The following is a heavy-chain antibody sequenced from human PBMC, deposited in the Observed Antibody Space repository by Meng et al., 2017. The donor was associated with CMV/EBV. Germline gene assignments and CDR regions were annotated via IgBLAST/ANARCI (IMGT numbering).Heavy chain of an antibody. V-gene: IGHV4-34*01. CDR1: GGSFSGYY. D-gene: IGHD5-24*01. Sequence: SETLSLTCAVYGGSFSGYYWSWNRQPPGKGLEWIGEINHSGSTNYNPSLKSRVTISVDTSKNQFSLKLSSVTAADTAVYYCARLSRWLQMGYGMDVWGQGTTVTVSS. CDR2: INHSGST. CDR3: ARLSRWLQMGYGMDV. J-gene: IGHJ6*02.